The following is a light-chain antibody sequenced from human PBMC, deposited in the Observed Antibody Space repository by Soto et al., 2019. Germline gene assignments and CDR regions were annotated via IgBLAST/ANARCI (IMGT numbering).Light chain of an antibody. Sequence: EIVLTQSPGTLSVSPGERATLSCTASQSVNSYLAWYQHRPGQAPRLLIYDTFNRATGVPARFSVSGSGTDFTLTISSLEPEDFAVYYCQHRTSRYTFGQGTKVDIK. CDR1: QSVNSY. CDR2: DTF. CDR3: QHRTSRYT. J-gene: IGKJ2*01. V-gene: IGKV3-11*01.